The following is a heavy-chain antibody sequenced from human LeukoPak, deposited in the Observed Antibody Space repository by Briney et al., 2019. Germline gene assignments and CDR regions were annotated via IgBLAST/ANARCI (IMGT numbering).Heavy chain of an antibody. CDR1: GGSISSGDYY. Sequence: SQTLSLTCTVSGGSISSGDYYWSWIRQPPGKGLEWIGYIYYSGSTYYNPSLKSRVTISVDTSKNQFSLKLSSVTAADTAVYYCARAYGFWSGYSQLRFDPWGQGTLVTVSS. D-gene: IGHD3-3*01. CDR2: IYYSGST. J-gene: IGHJ5*02. CDR3: ARAYGFWSGYSQLRFDP. V-gene: IGHV4-30-4*01.